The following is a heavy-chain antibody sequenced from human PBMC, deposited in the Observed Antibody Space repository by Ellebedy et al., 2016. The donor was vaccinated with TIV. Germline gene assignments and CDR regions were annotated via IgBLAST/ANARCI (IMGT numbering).Heavy chain of an antibody. V-gene: IGHV1-3*01. Sequence: AASVQVSCKASGYTFTTYAMHWVRQAPGQRLEWMGWINAGNGNTKYSQKFQGRVTITRDTSASTAYMELSSLRSEDTAVYYCARDGGSYSDFDYWGQGTLVTVSS. CDR1: GYTFTTYA. CDR3: ARDGGSYSDFDY. J-gene: IGHJ4*02. D-gene: IGHD1-26*01. CDR2: INAGNGNT.